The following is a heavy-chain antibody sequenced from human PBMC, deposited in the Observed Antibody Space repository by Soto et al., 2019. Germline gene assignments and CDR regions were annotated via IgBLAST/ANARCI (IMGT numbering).Heavy chain of an antibody. J-gene: IGHJ6*02. D-gene: IGHD3-9*01. V-gene: IGHV3-15*07. CDR2: IKSKTDGGTT. Sequence: GGSLRLSCAASGFTFSNAWMNWVRQAPGKGLEWVGRIKSKTDGGTTDYAAPVKGRFTISRDDSKNTLYLQMNSLKTEDTAVYYCTTDSSLTGYAYYYYGMDVWGQGTTVTVSS. CDR3: TTDSSLTGYAYYYYGMDV. CDR1: GFTFSNAW.